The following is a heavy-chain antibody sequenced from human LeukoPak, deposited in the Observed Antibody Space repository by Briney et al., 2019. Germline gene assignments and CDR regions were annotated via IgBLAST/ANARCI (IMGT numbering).Heavy chain of an antibody. Sequence: PGGSLRLSCAASGFTFSSYAMSWVRQAPGKGLEWVSAISGSGGSTYYADSVKGRFAISRDNSKNTVYLQMNSLRADDTAVYYCAKDDTMIVVVIISFDYWGQGTLVTVSS. CDR2: ISGSGGST. CDR3: AKDDTMIVVVIISFDY. V-gene: IGHV3-23*01. CDR1: GFTFSSYA. D-gene: IGHD3-22*01. J-gene: IGHJ4*02.